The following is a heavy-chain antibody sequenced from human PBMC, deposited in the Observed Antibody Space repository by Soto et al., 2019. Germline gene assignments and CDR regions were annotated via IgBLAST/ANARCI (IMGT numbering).Heavy chain of an antibody. V-gene: IGHV1-69*06. D-gene: IGHD6-19*01. CDR1: GGTFSSYA. J-gene: IGHJ4*02. CDR3: ARDRVSQSLDRLYFDR. CDR2: IIPIFGTA. Sequence: SVKVSCKASGGTFSSYAISWVRQAPGQGLEWMGGIIPIFGTANYAQKFQGRVTITADKSTSTAYMELRGLTSDDTAVYFCARDRVSQSLDRLYFDRWGPGTLVTVSS.